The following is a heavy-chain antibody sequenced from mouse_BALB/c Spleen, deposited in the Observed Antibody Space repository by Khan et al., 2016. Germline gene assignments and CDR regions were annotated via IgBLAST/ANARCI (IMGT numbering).Heavy chain of an antibody. Sequence: EVQLEESGGGLVQPGGSMKLSCVVSGFIFTNYWMNWVRQSPEMGLEWIAEIRLKSNNYATHYEESVKGRLPISRDDSKNSVYLQMNNVRGEDAGIYYCTRDWAWFTYWGKGTLVTVSA. J-gene: IGHJ3*01. V-gene: IGHV6-6*02. CDR2: IRLKSNNYAT. CDR1: GFIFTNYW. CDR3: TRDWAWFTY.